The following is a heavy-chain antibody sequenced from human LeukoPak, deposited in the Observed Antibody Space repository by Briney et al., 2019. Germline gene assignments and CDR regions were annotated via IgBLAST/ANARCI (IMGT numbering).Heavy chain of an antibody. D-gene: IGHD6-13*01. V-gene: IGHV4-39*01. CDR3: ARIPAAGPKRWSSYVSGYYYYGMDV. J-gene: IGHJ6*02. CDR2: IYYSGST. CDR1: GGSISSSSYY. Sequence: SETLSLTCTVSGGSISSSSYYWGWIRQPPGKGLEWIGSIYYSGSTYYNPSLKSRVTISVDTSKSQFSLKLSSVTAADTAVYYCARIPAAGPKRWSSYVSGYYYYGMDVWGQGTTVTVSS.